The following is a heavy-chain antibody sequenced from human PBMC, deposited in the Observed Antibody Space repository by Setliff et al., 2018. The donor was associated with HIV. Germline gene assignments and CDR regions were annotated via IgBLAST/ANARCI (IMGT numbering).Heavy chain of an antibody. V-gene: IGHV1-3*01. CDR1: GYTFISYA. Sequence: ASVKVSCKASGYTFISYAIHWVRQAPGQSLEWMGWINAGNGDTKYSQKFQGRVTFTWDTSASTAYMELSSLRSEDTALYYCARDSGDDYSDYYYYGMDVWGQGTTVTVSS. D-gene: IGHD4-4*01. CDR3: ARDSGDDYSDYYYYGMDV. J-gene: IGHJ6*02. CDR2: INAGNGDT.